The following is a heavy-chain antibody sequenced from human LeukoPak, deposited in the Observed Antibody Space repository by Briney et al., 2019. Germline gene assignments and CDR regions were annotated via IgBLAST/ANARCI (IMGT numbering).Heavy chain of an antibody. Sequence: GGSLRLSCAASGFTFSSYAMSWVRQAPGKGLEWVSAISGSGGSTYYADSVKGRFTISRDNSKNTLYLQMNSLRAEDTAVYYCAKDGTYYDFWSGYSGTLSNWFDPWGQGTLVTVSS. V-gene: IGHV3-23*01. CDR3: AKDGTYYDFWSGYSGTLSNWFDP. J-gene: IGHJ5*02. CDR2: ISGSGGST. CDR1: GFTFSSYA. D-gene: IGHD3-3*01.